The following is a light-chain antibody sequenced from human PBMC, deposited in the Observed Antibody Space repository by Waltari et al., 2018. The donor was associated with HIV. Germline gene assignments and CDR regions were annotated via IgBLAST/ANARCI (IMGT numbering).Light chain of an antibody. Sequence: MVMTQSPVYLPVTRGEPASISCRSRESLLFSNGFYYLNWYLQRPVQSPQLLFYLGSSRASVVPDRFSGSGSGTDFTLKISRVEAEDVGIYYCLQTVQSLFPFGPGTRVEIK. CDR3: LQTVQSLFP. V-gene: IGKV2-28*01. J-gene: IGKJ3*01. CDR2: LGS. CDR1: ESLLFSNGFYY.